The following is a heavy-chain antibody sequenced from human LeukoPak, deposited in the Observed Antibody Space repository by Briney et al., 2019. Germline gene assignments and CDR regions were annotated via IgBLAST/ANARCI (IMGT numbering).Heavy chain of an antibody. V-gene: IGHV3-23*01. J-gene: IGHJ3*02. CDR3: AKSGYSSGWFRAFDI. D-gene: IGHD6-19*01. CDR1: GFIFNYYA. Sequence: SGGSLRLSCATSGFIFNYYAMSWVRQAPGKGLEWVSGISGSDGSTYYADSVKGRFSISRDNSKKTLFLQMNSLRAEDTAVYYCAKSGYSSGWFRAFDIRGQGTLVTVSS. CDR2: ISGSDGST.